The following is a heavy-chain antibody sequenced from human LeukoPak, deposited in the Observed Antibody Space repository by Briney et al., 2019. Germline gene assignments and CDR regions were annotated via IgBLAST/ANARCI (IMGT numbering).Heavy chain of an antibody. J-gene: IGHJ3*02. CDR3: AREGALTVTKDAFDI. CDR2: IWYDGSNK. Sequence: PGGSLRLSCAASGFTFSNYGMHWVRQAPGKGLEWVGFIWYDGSNKYCADSVKGRFTISRDNAKNSLYLQMNSLRAEDTAVYYCAREGALTVTKDAFDIWGQGTMVTVSS. CDR1: GFTFSNYG. D-gene: IGHD4-17*01. V-gene: IGHV3-33*01.